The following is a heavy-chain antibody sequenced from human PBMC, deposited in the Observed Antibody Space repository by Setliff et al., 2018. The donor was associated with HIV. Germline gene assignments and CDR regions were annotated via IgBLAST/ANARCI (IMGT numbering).Heavy chain of an antibody. J-gene: IGHJ5*02. CDR1: GDNFNNVA. CDR2: ILPIFGSA. CDR3: TDRGGSGTNVGNWFDP. V-gene: IGHV1-69*13. Sequence: SVKVSCKASGDNFNNVALNWVRQAPGQGLEWMGGILPIFGSADYAQKFQGRLTITAVQSQNTVYMELSSLRSDDTAVYYCTDRGGSGTNVGNWFDPWGQGTLVTVSS. D-gene: IGHD3-10*01.